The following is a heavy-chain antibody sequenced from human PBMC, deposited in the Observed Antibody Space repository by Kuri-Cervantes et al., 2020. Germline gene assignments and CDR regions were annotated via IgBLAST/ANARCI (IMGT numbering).Heavy chain of an antibody. J-gene: IGHJ6*02. Sequence: GESLKISYAASGFTFSSYGMHWVRQAPGKGLEWVAVISYDGSNKYYADSVKGRFTISRDNSKNTLYLQMNSLRAEDTAVYYCARAYSSGWFYYYYYYGMDVWGQGTTVTVSS. V-gene: IGHV3-30*03. D-gene: IGHD6-19*01. CDR3: ARAYSSGWFYYYYYYGMDV. CDR1: GFTFSSYG. CDR2: ISYDGSNK.